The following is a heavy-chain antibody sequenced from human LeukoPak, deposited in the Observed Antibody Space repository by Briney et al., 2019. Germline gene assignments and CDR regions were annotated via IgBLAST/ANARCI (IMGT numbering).Heavy chain of an antibody. Sequence: SETLSLTCTVSGDSISSDTYHGGWTRQPPGKGLQWIGSVYYAGSTYYNPSLKSRVRISVDTSKDQFYLKLFPVTAADTAMYYCARSGWPMGGFDPWGQGILVTVSS. CDR2: VYYAGST. CDR1: GDSISSDTYH. D-gene: IGHD3-10*01. J-gene: IGHJ5*02. V-gene: IGHV4-39*01. CDR3: ARSGWPMGGFDP.